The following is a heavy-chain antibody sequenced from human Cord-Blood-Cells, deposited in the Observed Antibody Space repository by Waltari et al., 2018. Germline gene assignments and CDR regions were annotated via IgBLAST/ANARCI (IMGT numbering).Heavy chain of an antibody. CDR1: GFTFSSYA. Sequence: EVQLLESGGGLVQPGGSLRLSCAASGFTFSSYAMSWVRQAPGKGLAWVSAISGSGGSTYYADAVKVRFTISRDNSKNTLYLQMNRLRAEDTAVYYCAKETGYDILTGYYFDYWGQGTLVTVSS. J-gene: IGHJ4*02. CDR2: ISGSGGST. CDR3: AKETGYDILTGYYFDY. D-gene: IGHD3-9*01. V-gene: IGHV3-23*01.